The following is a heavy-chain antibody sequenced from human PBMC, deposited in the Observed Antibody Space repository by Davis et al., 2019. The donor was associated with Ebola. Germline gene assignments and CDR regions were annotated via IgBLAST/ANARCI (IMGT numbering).Heavy chain of an antibody. D-gene: IGHD6-13*01. V-gene: IGHV3-30*18. CDR3: AKDEVIIAAAVPLDY. CDR2: ISYDGRDK. CDR1: GFTFSSFG. Sequence: PGGSLRLSCAASGFTFSSFGMHWVRQAPGKGLEWVAVISYDGRDKYYADSVKGRFTISRDNSKNTLYLQMNSLRVEDTAVYYCAKDEVIIAAAVPLDYWGQGTLVTVSS. J-gene: IGHJ4*02.